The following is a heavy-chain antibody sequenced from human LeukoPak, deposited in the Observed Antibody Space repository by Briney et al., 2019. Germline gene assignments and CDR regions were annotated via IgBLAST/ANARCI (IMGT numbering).Heavy chain of an antibody. CDR2: ISVYNNKA. Sequence: ASVKLSCKASGYIFSSYGITWVRQAPGQGLEWMGWISVYNNKAEYAQKIQGRVTMTRDTSTGTAYMELRNLRSDDTAVYYCARYFDSLFRFDPWGQGTLVTVSS. CDR1: GYIFSSYG. CDR3: ARYFDSLFRFDP. J-gene: IGHJ5*02. V-gene: IGHV1-18*01. D-gene: IGHD3-9*01.